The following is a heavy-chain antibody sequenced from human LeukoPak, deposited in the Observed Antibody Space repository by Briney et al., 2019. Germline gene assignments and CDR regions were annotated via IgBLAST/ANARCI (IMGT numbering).Heavy chain of an antibody. V-gene: IGHV3-21*01. Sequence: GGSLRLSCAASGFTFSSYSMNWVRQAPGKGLEWVSSISSSSSYIYYADSVKGRFTISRDNAKNSLYLQMNSLRAEDTAVYYCARDLGYSGYDFFGYWGQGTLVTVSS. CDR2: ISSSSSYI. CDR1: GFTFSSYS. CDR3: ARDLGYSGYDFFGY. D-gene: IGHD5-12*01. J-gene: IGHJ4*02.